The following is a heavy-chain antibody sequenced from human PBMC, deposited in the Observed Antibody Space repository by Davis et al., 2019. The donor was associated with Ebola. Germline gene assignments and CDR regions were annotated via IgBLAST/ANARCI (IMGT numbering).Heavy chain of an antibody. D-gene: IGHD3-16*01. CDR1: GYTFTSYA. Sequence: AASVKVSCKASGYTFTSYAMNWVRQAPGQGLEWMGGIIPIFGTANYAQKFQGRVTITADESTSTAYMELSSLRSEDTAVYYCARSPYYWGQGTLVTVSS. CDR2: IIPIFGTA. J-gene: IGHJ4*02. CDR3: ARSPYY. V-gene: IGHV1-69*13.